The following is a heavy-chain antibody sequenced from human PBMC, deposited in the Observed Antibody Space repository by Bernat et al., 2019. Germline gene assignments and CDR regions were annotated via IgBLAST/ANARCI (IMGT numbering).Heavy chain of an antibody. Sequence: EVQLVESGGGLEKSGGSLRLSCAASGFTFSNAWMNWVRQAPGKGLEWVGRIKRKSDGGTTDYAAPVTGRFTISRYDSKNTLYLQMNSLKTEDTAVYYCTTLSTTKFSDGNRGVDYWGQGALVTVSS. D-gene: IGHD7-27*01. CDR1: GFTFSNAW. J-gene: IGHJ4*02. CDR3: TTLSTTKFSDGNRGVDY. CDR2: IKRKSDGGTT. V-gene: IGHV3-15*07.